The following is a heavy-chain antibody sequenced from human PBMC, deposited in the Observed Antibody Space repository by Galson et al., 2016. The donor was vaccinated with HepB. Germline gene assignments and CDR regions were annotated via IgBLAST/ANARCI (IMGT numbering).Heavy chain of an antibody. CDR3: AGRSGSSTSCYSSYGMDV. Sequence: SLRLSCAASGFSVRSTYMTWVRQAPGKGLEWVSVIYSFNNTYYADSVKGRFTVARDNSKNILYLQMKSLRVEDTAVYYCAGRSGSSTSCYSSYGMDVWGQGTRVTVSS. D-gene: IGHD2-2*01. J-gene: IGHJ6*02. CDR1: GFSVRSTY. V-gene: IGHV3-66*03. CDR2: IYSFNNT.